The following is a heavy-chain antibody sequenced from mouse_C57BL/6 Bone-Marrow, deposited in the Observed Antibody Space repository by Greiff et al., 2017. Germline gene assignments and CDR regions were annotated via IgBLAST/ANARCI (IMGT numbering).Heavy chain of an antibody. Sequence: QVHVKQSGAELVKPGASVKLSCKASGYTFTSYWMQWVKQRPGQGLEWIGEIDPSDSYTNYNQKFKGKATLTVDTSSSTAYMQLSSLTSEDSAVYYCARRGYGSSHWYFDVWGTGTTVTVSS. CDR3: ARRGYGSSHWYFDV. CDR2: IDPSDSYT. V-gene: IGHV1-50*01. D-gene: IGHD1-1*01. J-gene: IGHJ1*03. CDR1: GYTFTSYW.